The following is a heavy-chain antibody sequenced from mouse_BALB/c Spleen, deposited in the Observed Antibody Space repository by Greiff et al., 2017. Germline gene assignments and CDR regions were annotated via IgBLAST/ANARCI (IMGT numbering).Heavy chain of an antibody. V-gene: IGHV5-17*02. CDR3: ARSVNWVFDY. CDR2: ISSGSSTI. J-gene: IGHJ2*01. CDR1: GFTFSSFG. D-gene: IGHD4-1*01. Sequence: EVKLQESGGGLVQPGGSRKLSCAASGFTFSSFGMHWVRQAPEKGLEWVAYISSGSSTIYYADTVKGRFTISRDNPKNTLFLQMTSLRSEDTAMYYCARSVNWVFDYWGQGTTLTVSS.